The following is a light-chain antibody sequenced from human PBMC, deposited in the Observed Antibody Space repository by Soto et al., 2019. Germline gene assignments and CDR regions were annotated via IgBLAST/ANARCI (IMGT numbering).Light chain of an antibody. CDR3: SSYAGSNNPLFV. CDR1: SSDVGGYNY. V-gene: IGLV2-8*01. CDR2: EVT. Sequence: QSVLTQPASVSGSPGQSITISCTGTSSDVGGYNYVSWYQQHPGKAPKLMIYEVTKRPSGVPDRFSGSKSANTASLTVSGLQAEDEADYYCSSYAGSNNPLFVFGTGTKVTVL. J-gene: IGLJ1*01.